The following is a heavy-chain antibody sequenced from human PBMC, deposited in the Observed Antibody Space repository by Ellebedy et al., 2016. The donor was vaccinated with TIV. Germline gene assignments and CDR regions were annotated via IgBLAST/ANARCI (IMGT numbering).Heavy chain of an antibody. CDR1: GFTFSSYS. CDR3: ARETYSGTSGDFDY. CDR2: ITGTSKYT. V-gene: IGHV3-21*01. D-gene: IGHD1-26*01. Sequence: GESLKISCAASGFTFSSYSINWVRLAPGKGLEWVASITGTSKYTYYADSVRGRFTISRDNANNSLFLQMDSLRAEDTAVYYCARETYSGTSGDFDYWGLGTLVTVSS. J-gene: IGHJ4*02.